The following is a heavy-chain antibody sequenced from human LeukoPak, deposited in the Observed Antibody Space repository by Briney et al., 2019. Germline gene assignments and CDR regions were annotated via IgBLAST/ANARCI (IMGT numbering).Heavy chain of an antibody. CDR1: GGSISSSSYY. V-gene: IGHV4-39*01. CDR2: IYYSGST. J-gene: IGHJ5*02. Sequence: SETLSLTCTVSGGSISSSSYYWGWIRQPPGKGLEWIGSIYYSGSTYYNPSLKSRVTISVDTSKNQFSLKLSSVTAADTAVYYCARHGILDGTNRGNWFDPWGQGTLVTVSS. CDR3: ARHGILDGTNRGNWFDP. D-gene: IGHD3-3*01.